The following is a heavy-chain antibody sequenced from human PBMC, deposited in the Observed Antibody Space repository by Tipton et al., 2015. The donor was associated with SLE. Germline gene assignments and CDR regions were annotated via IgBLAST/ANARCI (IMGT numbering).Heavy chain of an antibody. CDR3: ARETPDLSIFGVVIGHYYGMDV. Sequence: SLRLSCAASGFTFSSYWMHWVRQAPGKGLVWVSRINSDGSSTSYADSVKGRFTISRDNAKNTLYLQMNSLRAEDTAVYYCARETPDLSIFGVVIGHYYGMDVWGQGTTVTVSS. J-gene: IGHJ6*02. D-gene: IGHD3-3*01. CDR1: GFTFSSYW. CDR2: INSDGSST. V-gene: IGHV3-74*01.